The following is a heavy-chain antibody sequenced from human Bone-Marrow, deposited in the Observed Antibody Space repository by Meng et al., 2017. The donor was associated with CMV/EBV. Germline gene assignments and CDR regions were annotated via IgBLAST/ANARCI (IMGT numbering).Heavy chain of an antibody. CDR1: GYPFTCYY. V-gene: IGHV1-46*01. CDR2: INPSGGST. Sequence: QGQLVQSRAEVKRPGASLKASCKAPGYPFTCYYMHWVRQAPGQGLEWMGIINPSGGSTSYAQKFQGRVTMTRDTSTSTVYMELSSLRSEDTAVYYCASLSTSASYYYMDVWGKGTTVTVSS. D-gene: IGHD6-25*01. CDR3: ASLSTSASYYYMDV. J-gene: IGHJ6*03.